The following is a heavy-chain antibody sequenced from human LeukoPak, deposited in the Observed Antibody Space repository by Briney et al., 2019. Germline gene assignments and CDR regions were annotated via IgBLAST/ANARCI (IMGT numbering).Heavy chain of an antibody. Sequence: ASVKVSCKASGYTFTSYYIHWVRQAPGQGLEWMGIINPSGGSTSHAQKFQGRVTMTRDMSTSTVYMELSSLRSEDTAVYYCARAYSTSPRNGIDIWGQGTMVTVTS. J-gene: IGHJ3*02. CDR3: ARAYSTSPRNGIDI. CDR1: GYTFTSYY. V-gene: IGHV1-46*01. D-gene: IGHD6-6*01. CDR2: INPSGGST.